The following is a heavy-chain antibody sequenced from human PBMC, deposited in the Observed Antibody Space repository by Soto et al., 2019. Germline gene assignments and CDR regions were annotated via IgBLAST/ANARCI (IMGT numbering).Heavy chain of an antibody. D-gene: IGHD3-3*01. J-gene: IGHJ3*02. Sequence: PGGSLRLSCAASGFTFSGSAMHWVRQASGKGLEWVGRIRSKANSYATAYAASVKGRFTISRDDSKNTAYLQMNSLKTEDTAVYYCTRLQVGRVYDFWSGSTANDAFDIWGQGTMVTVSS. CDR2: IRSKANSYAT. CDR3: TRLQVGRVYDFWSGSTANDAFDI. V-gene: IGHV3-73*01. CDR1: GFTFSGSA.